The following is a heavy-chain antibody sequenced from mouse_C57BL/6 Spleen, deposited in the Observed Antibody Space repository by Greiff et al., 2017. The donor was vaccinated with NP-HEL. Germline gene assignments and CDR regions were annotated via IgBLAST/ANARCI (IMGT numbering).Heavy chain of an antibody. CDR2: IHPNSGST. CDR1: GYTFTSYW. CDR3: ARDSYGSSYDYFDV. Sequence: QVQLQQPGAELVKPGASVKLSCKASGYTFTSYWMHWVKQRPGQGLEWIGMIHPNSGSTNYNEKFKSKATLTVDKSSSTAYMQLSSLTSEDSAVYYCARDSYGSSYDYFDVWGTGTTVTVSS. J-gene: IGHJ1*03. V-gene: IGHV1-64*01. D-gene: IGHD1-1*01.